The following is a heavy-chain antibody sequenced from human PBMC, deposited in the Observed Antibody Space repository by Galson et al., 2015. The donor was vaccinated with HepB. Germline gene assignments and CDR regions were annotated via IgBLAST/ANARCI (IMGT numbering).Heavy chain of an antibody. CDR1: GFTFSNYA. Sequence: SLILSCATSGFTFSNYAMSWVRQAPGKGLEWITGITGSGINTYFADYVKGRYAIPRDNSKNPLYLQMKSLRSEDTAVYYRAPPPGIAATVHYWGQGTLVTGSS. V-gene: IGHV3-23*01. CDR3: APPPGIAATVHY. D-gene: IGHD6-13*01. J-gene: IGHJ4*02. CDR2: ITGSGINT.